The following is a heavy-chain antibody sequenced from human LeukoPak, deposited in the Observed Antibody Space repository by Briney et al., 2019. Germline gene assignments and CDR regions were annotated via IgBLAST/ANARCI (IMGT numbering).Heavy chain of an antibody. J-gene: IGHJ4*02. V-gene: IGHV1-2*02. Sequence: ASVKVSCKASGYTFTGYYLFWVRQAPGQGLEWMGWINPNTGDTRYGQKFQGRVTLTRDTSIRTTYMELSSLRSDDTAVYSCARDERFCNGDNHYPDLGYWGQGTLVTVSS. CDR3: ARDERFCNGDNHYPDLGY. CDR1: GYTFTGYY. CDR2: INPNTGDT. D-gene: IGHD2-15*01.